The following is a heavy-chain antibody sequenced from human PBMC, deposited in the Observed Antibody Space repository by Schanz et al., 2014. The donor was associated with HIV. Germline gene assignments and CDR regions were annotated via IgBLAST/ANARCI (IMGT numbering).Heavy chain of an antibody. CDR2: IWYDGSNK. V-gene: IGHV3-33*01. J-gene: IGHJ4*02. CDR1: GFTFSSYG. CDR3: ARDRMVYAQAPLYYFDY. Sequence: QGQLVESGGGVVQPGRSLRLSCAVSGFTFSSYGMHWVRQAPGKGLEWVAVIWYDGSNKYYADSVKGRFTISRDNSKNTLYLQMNSLRAEDTAVYYCARDRMVYAQAPLYYFDYWGQGTLVTVSS. D-gene: IGHD2-8*01.